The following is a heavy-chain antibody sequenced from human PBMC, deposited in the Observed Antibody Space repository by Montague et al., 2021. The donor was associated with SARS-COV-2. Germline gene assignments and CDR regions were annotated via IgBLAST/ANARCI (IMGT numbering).Heavy chain of an antibody. J-gene: IGHJ5*02. CDR3: ARRSLGYCSGGGCYSAFDP. CDR2: IYYSGST. D-gene: IGHD2-15*01. CDR1: GGSIGSDY. Sequence: SETLSLTCTVSGGSIGSDYWSWIRQPPGKGLEWIGYIYYSGSTNYNPSLKSRVTISVDTSKNQFSLKLSSVTAVDTAVYYCARRSLGYCSGGGCYSAFDPWGQGTLVTVSS. V-gene: IGHV4-59*01.